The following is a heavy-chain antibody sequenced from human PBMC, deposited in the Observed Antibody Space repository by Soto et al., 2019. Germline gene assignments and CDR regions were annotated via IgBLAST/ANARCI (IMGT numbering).Heavy chain of an antibody. D-gene: IGHD1-26*01. J-gene: IGHJ3*02. CDR2: INHSGST. Sequence: SETLSLTCAVYGGSFSGYYWSWIRQPPGKGLEWIGEINHSGSTNYNPSLKSRVTISVDTSKNQFSLKLSSVTAADTAVYYCAREPHSVAFDIWGQGTMVTVSS. CDR3: AREPHSVAFDI. V-gene: IGHV4-34*01. CDR1: GGSFSGYY.